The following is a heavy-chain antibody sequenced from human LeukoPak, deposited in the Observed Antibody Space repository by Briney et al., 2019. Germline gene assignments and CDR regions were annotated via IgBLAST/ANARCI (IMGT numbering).Heavy chain of an antibody. Sequence: PGGSLRLSCAASGFTFSIYDMNWVRQAPGKGLEWVSYISSSGRYIYYADSVKGRFTISRDNAKNSLYLQMNNLRAEDTAVYYCANIRGPAGPYSYSGMDVWGQATTVIVSS. CDR1: GFTFSIYD. CDR3: ANIRGPAGPYSYSGMDV. CDR2: ISSSGRYI. D-gene: IGHD3-10*01. J-gene: IGHJ6*02. V-gene: IGHV3-48*03.